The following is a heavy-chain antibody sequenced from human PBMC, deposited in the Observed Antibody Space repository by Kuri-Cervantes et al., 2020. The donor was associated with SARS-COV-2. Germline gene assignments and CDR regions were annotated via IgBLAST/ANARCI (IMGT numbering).Heavy chain of an antibody. CDR1: GFTFSSYW. J-gene: IGHJ5*02. Sequence: GESLKISCAAPGFTFSSYWMSWVRQAPGKGLEWVANIKQDGSEKYYVDSVKGRFTISRDNAKNSLYLQMNSLRAEDTAVYYCARDRGIVVVPAAIWFDPWGQGTLVTVSS. V-gene: IGHV3-7*01. D-gene: IGHD2-2*01. CDR2: IKQDGSEK. CDR3: ARDRGIVVVPAAIWFDP.